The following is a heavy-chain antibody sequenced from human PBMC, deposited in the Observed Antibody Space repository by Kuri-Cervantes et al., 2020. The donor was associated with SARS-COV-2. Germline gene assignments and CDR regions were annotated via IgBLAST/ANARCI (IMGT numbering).Heavy chain of an antibody. Sequence: ASVKVSCKASGYTFTSYYMHWVRQAPGQGLEWMGWMNPNSGNTGYAQKFQGRVTMTRNTSISTAYMELSSLRSEDTAVYYCARYDRSIAAADYWGQGTLVTVSS. D-gene: IGHD6-13*01. CDR3: ARYDRSIAAADY. CDR2: MNPNSGNT. V-gene: IGHV1-8*02. J-gene: IGHJ4*02. CDR1: GYTFTSYY.